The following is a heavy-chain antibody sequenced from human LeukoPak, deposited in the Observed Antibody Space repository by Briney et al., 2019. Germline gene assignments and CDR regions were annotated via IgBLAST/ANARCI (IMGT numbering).Heavy chain of an antibody. V-gene: IGHV4-4*07. CDR1: GGSISSHY. J-gene: IGHJ3*02. CDR2: IYTSGST. CDR3: ASEWEPSDAFDI. D-gene: IGHD1-26*01. Sequence: SETLSLTCTVSGGSISSHYWSWIRPPAGKGLEWIGRIYTSGSTNYNPSLKSRVTMSVDTSKTQFSLKLSSVTAAVTAVYYCASEWEPSDAFDIWGQGTMVTVSS.